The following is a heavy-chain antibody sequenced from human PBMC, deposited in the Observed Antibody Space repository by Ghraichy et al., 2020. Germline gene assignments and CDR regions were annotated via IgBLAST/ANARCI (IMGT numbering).Heavy chain of an antibody. CDR3: ANSASESLFDH. CDR1: GFSFGSYA. J-gene: IGHJ4*02. CDR2: ITYEGNKK. V-gene: IGHV3-30*18. Sequence: GGSLRLSCAASGFSFGSYAMKWARQAPGKGMEWIAFITYEGNKKSYADSVKGRFTISRDNSKSIVYLQMDSLRPEDTAMYYCANSASESLFDHWGQGTQVTVSS.